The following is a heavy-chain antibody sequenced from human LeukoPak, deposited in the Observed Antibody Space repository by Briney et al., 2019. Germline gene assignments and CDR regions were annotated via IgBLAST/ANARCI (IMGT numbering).Heavy chain of an antibody. CDR3: ARLTWGSYRFGDY. CDR1: GYNFTTYR. CDR2: IYPGESDS. Sequence: GESLKISCKASGYNFTTYRIGWVRQMPGKGLEWMGIIYPGESDSRYSPSFQGQVTISADKSISTAYLHLSSLKASDTAMYYCARLTWGSYRFGDYWGQGTLVTVSS. J-gene: IGHJ4*02. V-gene: IGHV5-51*01. D-gene: IGHD3-16*02.